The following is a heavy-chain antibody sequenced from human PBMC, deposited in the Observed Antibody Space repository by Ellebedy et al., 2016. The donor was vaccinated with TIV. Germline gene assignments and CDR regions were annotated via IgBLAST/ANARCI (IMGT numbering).Heavy chain of an antibody. D-gene: IGHD3-22*01. J-gene: IGHJ4*02. CDR1: GGSFSGYY. Sequence: SETLSLTCAVYGGSFSGYYWSWIRQPPGKGLEWIGEINHSGSTNYNPSLKSRVTISVDTSKNQFSLKLSSVTDADTAVYYCARGRDWDHDSSGYDYWGQGTLVTVSS. CDR2: INHSGST. CDR3: ARGRDWDHDSSGYDY. V-gene: IGHV4-34*01.